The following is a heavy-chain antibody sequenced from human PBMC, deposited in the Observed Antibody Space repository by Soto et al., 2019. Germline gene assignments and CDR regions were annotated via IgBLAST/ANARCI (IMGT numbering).Heavy chain of an antibody. V-gene: IGHV3-48*02. Sequence: QPGGSLRLSCAASGFTFSSYSMNWVRQAPGKGLEWVSYISSSSSTIYYADSVKGRFTISRDNAKNSLYLQMNSLRDEDTAVYYCARDYYDSSGPSRFDPWGQGTLVTVSS. J-gene: IGHJ5*02. CDR1: GFTFSSYS. CDR3: ARDYYDSSGPSRFDP. D-gene: IGHD3-22*01. CDR2: ISSSSSTI.